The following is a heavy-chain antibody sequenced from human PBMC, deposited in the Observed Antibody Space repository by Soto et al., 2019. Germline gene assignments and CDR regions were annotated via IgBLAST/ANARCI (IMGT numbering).Heavy chain of an antibody. J-gene: IGHJ5*02. CDR1: GGTFSSYT. Sequence: QVQLVQSGAEVKKPGSSVKVSCKASGGTFSSYTISWVRQAPGQGLEWMGRIIPILGIANYAQKFQGRVTITADKPTSSAYMELSSRRSEDTAVYYCARDSTQYSSSRFWWFDPWGQGTLVTVSS. CDR3: ARDSTQYSSSRFWWFDP. CDR2: IIPILGIA. D-gene: IGHD6-6*01. V-gene: IGHV1-69*08.